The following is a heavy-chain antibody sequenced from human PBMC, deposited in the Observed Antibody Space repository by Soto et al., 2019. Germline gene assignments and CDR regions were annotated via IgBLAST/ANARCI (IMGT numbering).Heavy chain of an antibody. CDR3: ARLSFSYGVDV. CDR1: GGSISSANW. J-gene: IGHJ6*02. Sequence: PSETLSLTCAVSGGSISSANWWTWVRQPPGKGLEWIGEIYHGGSTSYNPSLKSRVTLSLDKFKNHFSLNLTSVIAADTAVYYCARLSFSYGVDVWGQGTTVTVSS. V-gene: IGHV4-4*02. CDR2: IYHGGST.